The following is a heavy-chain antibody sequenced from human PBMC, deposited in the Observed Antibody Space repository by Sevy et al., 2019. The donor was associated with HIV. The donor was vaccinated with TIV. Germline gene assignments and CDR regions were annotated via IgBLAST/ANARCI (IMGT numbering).Heavy chain of an antibody. D-gene: IGHD1-1*01. CDR2: IYFTGNT. V-gene: IGHV4-59*01. J-gene: IGHJ4*02. CDR3: ARDSTTRPRVLDY. Sequence: SETLSLTCSVSGGSISSYFWTWVRQSPGKGLEWIGNIYFTGNTDYSPSLKSRVTLSLDTSKSQFSLTLKSVTADTAIYFCARDSTTRPRVLDYWGQGTLVTVSS. CDR1: GGSISSYF.